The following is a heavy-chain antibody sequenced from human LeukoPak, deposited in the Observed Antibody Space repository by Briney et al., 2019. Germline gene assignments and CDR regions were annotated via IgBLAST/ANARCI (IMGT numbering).Heavy chain of an antibody. J-gene: IGHJ5*02. V-gene: IGHV4-39*07. CDR2: IFYTGST. Sequence: PSETLSLTCTVSSGSISTSNYYWGWVRQPPGKALEWIGNIFYTGSTYYNPSLKSRVTISVDTSKNQFSLKLSSVTAADTAVYYCARLSGTKMKYNWFDPWGQGTLVTVSS. CDR1: SGSISTSNYY. D-gene: IGHD1-26*01. CDR3: ARLSGTKMKYNWFDP.